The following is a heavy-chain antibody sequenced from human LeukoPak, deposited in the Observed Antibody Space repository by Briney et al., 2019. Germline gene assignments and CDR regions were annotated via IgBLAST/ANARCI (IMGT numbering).Heavy chain of an antibody. CDR3: AKNTGSGGSCLQH. V-gene: IGHV3-30*18. Sequence: GGSLRLSCAASGFTFSSYGVHWVRQAPGKGLEWVAVISYDGSNKYYADSVKGRFTISRDNSKNTLYLQMNSLRAEDTAVYYCAKNTGSGGSCLQHWGQGTLVTVSS. D-gene: IGHD2-15*01. CDR2: ISYDGSNK. CDR1: GFTFSSYG. J-gene: IGHJ1*01.